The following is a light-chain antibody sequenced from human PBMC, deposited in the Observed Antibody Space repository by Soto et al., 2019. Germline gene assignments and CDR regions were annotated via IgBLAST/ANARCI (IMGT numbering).Light chain of an antibody. V-gene: IGKV3-15*01. Sequence: EIVMTQSPATLSVSPGERATLFCRASQSVSSNLAWYQQKPGQAPRLLIYGASTRATGIPARFSGSGSGTEFTLTISSLHSEDFAVYYCQQYSNWPLTFGGGTKVEIK. J-gene: IGKJ4*01. CDR2: GAS. CDR1: QSVSSN. CDR3: QQYSNWPLT.